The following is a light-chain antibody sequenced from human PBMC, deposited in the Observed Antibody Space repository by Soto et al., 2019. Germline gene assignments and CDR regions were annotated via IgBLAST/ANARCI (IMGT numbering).Light chain of an antibody. V-gene: IGLV2-14*03. CDR2: DVS. J-gene: IGLJ1*01. CDR3: SSYTSSSTRV. CDR1: SSDVGGYNY. Sequence: QSVLTQPASVSGSPGQSITISCTGTSSDVGGYNYVSWYQHHPGKAPKLLIYDVSNGPSGVSKRFFGSKSGNTASLTISGLQPEDEADYYCSSYTSSSTRVFGTGTKLTVL.